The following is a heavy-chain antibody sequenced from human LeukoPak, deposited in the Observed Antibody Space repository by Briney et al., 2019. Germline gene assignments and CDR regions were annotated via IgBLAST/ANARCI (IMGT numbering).Heavy chain of an antibody. J-gene: IGHJ6*02. Sequence: ASVNVSCKASGYTFTSYGISWVRQAPGQGLEWMGWISAYNGNTNYAQKLQGRVTMTTDTSTSTAYMELRSLRSDDTAVYYCAREAFRYYYDSSGFPNYYYGMDVWGQGTTVTVSS. D-gene: IGHD3-22*01. CDR2: ISAYNGNT. CDR3: AREAFRYYYDSSGFPNYYYGMDV. CDR1: GYTFTSYG. V-gene: IGHV1-18*01.